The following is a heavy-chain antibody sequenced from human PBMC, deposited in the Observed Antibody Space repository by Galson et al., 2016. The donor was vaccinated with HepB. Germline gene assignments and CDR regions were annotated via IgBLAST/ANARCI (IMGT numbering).Heavy chain of an antibody. CDR3: AKGSWPYSSSWFVC. Sequence: SVKVSCKASGYTFTDYYMHWVRQAPGQGLEWMGWINPNTGGTKYAQKFQGWATMTRDTSITAAYMELSRLKSDDTAVYYCAKGSWPYSSSWFVCSDQGTLITVSS. J-gene: IGHJ4*02. CDR2: INPNTGGT. CDR1: GYTFTDYY. V-gene: IGHV1-2*04. D-gene: IGHD6-13*01.